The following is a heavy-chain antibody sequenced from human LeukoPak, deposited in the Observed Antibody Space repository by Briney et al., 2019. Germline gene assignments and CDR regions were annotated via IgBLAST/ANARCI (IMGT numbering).Heavy chain of an antibody. J-gene: IGHJ4*02. D-gene: IGHD2-15*01. CDR1: GFTFSSYS. CDR3: VRTLYCRGGSCYNPH. CDR2: ISSSSSTI. Sequence: GGSLRLSCAASGFTFSSYSMNWVRQAPGKGLEWVSYISSSSSTIYYADSVKGRFTISRDNAKNSLYLQMNSLRAEDTAVYYCVRTLYCRGGSCYNPHWGQGTLVTVSS. V-gene: IGHV3-48*01.